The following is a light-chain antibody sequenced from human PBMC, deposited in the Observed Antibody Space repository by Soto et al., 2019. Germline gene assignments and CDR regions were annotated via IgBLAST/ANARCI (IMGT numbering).Light chain of an antibody. Sequence: QSVLTQPPSASGTPGQRVTISCSGGYPNIGSNTVNWYHQLPGTAPKLLIYDNNQRPSGVPDRFSGSTSGTSASLAISGPLSEDEADYDCATWDDSLNGVVFGGGTKLTVL. CDR1: YPNIGSNT. CDR3: ATWDDSLNGVV. CDR2: DNN. J-gene: IGLJ2*01. V-gene: IGLV1-44*01.